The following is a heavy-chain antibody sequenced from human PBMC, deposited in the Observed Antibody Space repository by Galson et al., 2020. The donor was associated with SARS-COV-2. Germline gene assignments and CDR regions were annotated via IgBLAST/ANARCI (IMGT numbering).Heavy chain of an antibody. V-gene: IGHV4-39*01. CDR2: SGST. J-gene: IGHJ6*02. Sequence: SGSTYYNPSLKSRVTISVDTSKKQFSLKLSSVTAADTAVYYCARHPGPGLRFLEWLLSDYYYYGMDVWGQGTTVTVSS. CDR3: ARHPGPGLRFLEWLLSDYYYYGMDV. D-gene: IGHD3-3*01.